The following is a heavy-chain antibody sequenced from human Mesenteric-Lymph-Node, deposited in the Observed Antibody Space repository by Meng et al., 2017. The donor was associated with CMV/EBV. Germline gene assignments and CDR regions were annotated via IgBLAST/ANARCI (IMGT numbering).Heavy chain of an antibody. V-gene: IGHV4-59*01. D-gene: IGHD2-15*01. J-gene: IGHJ5*02. CDR2: IYYSGST. CDR1: GGSFSGYY. CDR3: ARGYCSGISCMGSDPHYNWFDP. Sequence: SETLSLTCAVYGGSFSGYYWSWIRQPPGKGLEWIGYIYYSGSTSYNPSLKSRVTISLDTSKNQFSLKLTSVTAADTAVYYCARGYCSGISCMGSDPHYNWFDPWGQGTLVTVSS.